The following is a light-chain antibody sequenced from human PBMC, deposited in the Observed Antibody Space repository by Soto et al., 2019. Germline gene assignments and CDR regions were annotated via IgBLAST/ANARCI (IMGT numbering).Light chain of an antibody. Sequence: QTVVTQETSLTVSPGGTVTLTCASSAGAVNTGYFPSWFQQKPGQAPRALIHSTFKRPSWTPARFSGSLLGGKAALTLSDVQPEDEADNYFLLFYGGAQIFGAGTKLTV. CDR1: AGAVNTGYF. CDR2: STF. V-gene: IGLV7-43*01. CDR3: LLFYGGAQI. J-gene: IGLJ2*01.